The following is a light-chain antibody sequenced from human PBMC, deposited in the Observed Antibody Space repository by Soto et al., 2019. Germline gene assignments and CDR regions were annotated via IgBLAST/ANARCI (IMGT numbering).Light chain of an antibody. CDR3: QQLSSYPVT. Sequence: IQLTQSPSFLSASVGDRVPISCAASQGIGGYLSWYQPKPRKAPQLLIYKASTLKSGVPSRFSSSGFGTECALTISSLQPEDIATYYCQQLSSYPVTFGGGTQVDIK. CDR2: KAS. V-gene: IGKV1-9*01. J-gene: IGKJ4*01. CDR1: QGIGGY.